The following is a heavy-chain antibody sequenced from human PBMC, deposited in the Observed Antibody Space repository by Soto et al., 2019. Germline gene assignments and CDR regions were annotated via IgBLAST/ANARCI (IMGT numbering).Heavy chain of an antibody. Sequence: AALVKVSCKASGYTFTSYAMHWVRQAPGQRLEWMGWINAGNGNTKYSQKFQGRVTITRDTSASTAYMELSSLRSEDTAVYYCARDSQRFSRFDPWGQGTLVTVSS. CDR2: INAGNGNT. CDR1: GYTFTSYA. CDR3: ARDSQRFSRFDP. V-gene: IGHV1-3*01. J-gene: IGHJ5*02. D-gene: IGHD3-3*01.